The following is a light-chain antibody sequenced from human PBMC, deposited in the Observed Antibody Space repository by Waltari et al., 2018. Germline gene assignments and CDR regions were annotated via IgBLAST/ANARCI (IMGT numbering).Light chain of an antibody. CDR1: QGVLSSSNNKNY. J-gene: IGKJ1*01. CDR3: QQYYDAPRT. V-gene: IGKV4-1*01. Sequence: DIVMTQSPDSLAVSLGERATIHCKSSQGVLSSSNNKNYLAGYRQKPGQPPKLLIYWASTRESWVPDRFSGSGSGTDFTLTISSLQAEDVAVYYCQQYYDAPRTFGQGTKVEIK. CDR2: WAS.